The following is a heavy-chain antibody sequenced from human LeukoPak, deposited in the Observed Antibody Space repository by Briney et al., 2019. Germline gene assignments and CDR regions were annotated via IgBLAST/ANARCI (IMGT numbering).Heavy chain of an antibody. J-gene: IGHJ4*02. D-gene: IGHD3-10*01. Sequence: GASVRVSCKASGGTFSSYAISWVRQAPGQGLEWMGGIIPIFGTANYAQKFQGRVTITADESTSTAYMELSSLRSEDTAVYYCVSRITMVGGVPYFDYWGQGTLVTVSS. CDR1: GGTFSSYA. V-gene: IGHV1-69*13. CDR3: VSRITMVGGVPYFDY. CDR2: IIPIFGTA.